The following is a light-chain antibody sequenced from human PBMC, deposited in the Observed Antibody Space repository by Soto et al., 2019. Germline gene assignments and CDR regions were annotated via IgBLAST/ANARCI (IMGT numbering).Light chain of an antibody. J-gene: IGKJ5*01. Sequence: IVLTQSPGTLSLSPGERATLSCRAGQSVSSNYLAWYQQKPGQAPRLLIYDASNRATGIPARFSGSGSGTDFTLTISRLEPEDFAVYYCQQYDSSPITFGQGTRLEIK. CDR3: QQYDSSPIT. V-gene: IGKV3-20*01. CDR2: DAS. CDR1: QSVSSNY.